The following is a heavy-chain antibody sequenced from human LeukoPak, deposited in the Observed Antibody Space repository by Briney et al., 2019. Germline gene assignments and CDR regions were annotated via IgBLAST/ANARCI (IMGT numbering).Heavy chain of an antibody. Sequence: GGSLRLSCAASGFTFSSYAMSWGRQAPGEGLEWVSAITDSGGSTYYADSVKGRFTISRDNSKNTLYLKMNTLRAEDTAIYYCAKGSSGSRPYYFDYWGQGTLVTVSS. CDR2: ITDSGGST. J-gene: IGHJ4*02. CDR1: GFTFSSYA. CDR3: AKGSSGSRPYYFDY. V-gene: IGHV3-23*01. D-gene: IGHD3-22*01.